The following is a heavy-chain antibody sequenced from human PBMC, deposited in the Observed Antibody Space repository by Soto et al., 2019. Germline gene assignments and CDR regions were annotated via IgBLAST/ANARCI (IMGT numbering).Heavy chain of an antibody. CDR1: GFTFSSYA. V-gene: IGHV3-23*01. CDR3: ASRWSYRYIVVLLDY. J-gene: IGHJ4*02. D-gene: IGHD3-16*02. Sequence: EVQLLESGGGLVQPGGSLRLSCAASGFTFSSYAMSWVRQAPGKGLEWVSAISGSGGSTYYADSVKGRFTISRDNSKNTLYLQMNSLRAEDTAVYYCASRWSYRYIVVLLDYWVQGTLVTVSS. CDR2: ISGSGGST.